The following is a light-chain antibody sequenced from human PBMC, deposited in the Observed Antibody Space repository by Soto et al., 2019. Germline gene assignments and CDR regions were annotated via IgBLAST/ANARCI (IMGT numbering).Light chain of an antibody. V-gene: IGLV1-47*01. CDR3: AAWDDSLSGVV. J-gene: IGLJ3*02. CDR1: TSNIGSNY. Sequence: QSVLTQPPSASGPPGQRVTISFSGSTSNIGSNYVYWYQQLPGTAPKLLIYRNNQRPSGVPDRFSGSKSGTSASLAISGLRSEDEADYHCAAWDDSLSGVVFGGGTKLTVL. CDR2: RNN.